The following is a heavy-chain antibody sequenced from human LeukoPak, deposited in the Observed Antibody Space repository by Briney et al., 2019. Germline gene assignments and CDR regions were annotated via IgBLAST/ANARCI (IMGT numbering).Heavy chain of an antibody. Sequence: GAPVKVSRKASGYTFTNFGISWVRQAPGQGLEWMGWISAYNGNTNYAQKLQGRVTMTTDTSTSTAYMELRSLRSDDTAVYYCARDLGSREAEAGTWWGQGTLVTVSS. V-gene: IGHV1-18*01. CDR3: ARDLGSREAEAGTW. CDR1: GYTFTNFG. J-gene: IGHJ4*02. D-gene: IGHD6-13*01. CDR2: ISAYNGNT.